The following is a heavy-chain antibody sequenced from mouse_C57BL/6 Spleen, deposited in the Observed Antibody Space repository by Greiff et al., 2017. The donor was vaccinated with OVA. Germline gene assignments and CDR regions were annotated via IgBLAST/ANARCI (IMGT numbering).Heavy chain of an antibody. D-gene: IGHD1-1*01. J-gene: IGHJ3*01. CDR2: IYPGDGDT. Sequence: VQLQQSGAELVKPGASVKISCKASGYAFSSYWMNWVKQRPGKGLEWIGQIYPGDGDTNYNGKFKGKATLTADKSSSTAYMQLSSLTSEDSAVYFCARNYGSSQAWFAYWGQGTLVTVSA. CDR3: ARNYGSSQAWFAY. V-gene: IGHV1-80*01. CDR1: GYAFSSYW.